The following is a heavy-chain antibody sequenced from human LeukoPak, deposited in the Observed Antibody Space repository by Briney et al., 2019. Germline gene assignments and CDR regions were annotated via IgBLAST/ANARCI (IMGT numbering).Heavy chain of an antibody. J-gene: IGHJ4*02. CDR1: GYTFTSYD. CDR3: ARLLVGVDY. Sequence: ASVKVSCKASGYTFTSYDINWVREATGRGLEWMGWMNPNSGNTGYAQKFRGRVTMTRNTSISTAYMELSSLRSEDTAVYYCARLLVGVDYWRQGTLVTVSS. D-gene: IGHD3-10*01. V-gene: IGHV1-8*01. CDR2: MNPNSGNT.